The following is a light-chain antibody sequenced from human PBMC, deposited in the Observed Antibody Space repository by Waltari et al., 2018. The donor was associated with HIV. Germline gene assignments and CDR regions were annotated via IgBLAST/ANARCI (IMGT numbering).Light chain of an antibody. CDR3: SSFTTSNSLL. CDR1: SSYVGAYNY. CDR2: EVS. J-gene: IGLJ2*01. V-gene: IGLV2-14*01. Sequence: QSALTQPASVSGSPGQSITVSCTGTSSYVGAYNYVSWYQQTPGTAPKLVIYEVSNRPSGISYRFSGSKSGNTASLTISGLQTEDEGDYYCSSFTTSNSLLFGGGTKVTVL.